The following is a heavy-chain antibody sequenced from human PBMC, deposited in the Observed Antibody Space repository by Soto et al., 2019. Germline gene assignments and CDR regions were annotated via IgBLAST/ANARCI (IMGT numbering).Heavy chain of an antibody. D-gene: IGHD5-18*01. CDR3: AHRGYMYGNWDHGYFDH. J-gene: IGHJ4*02. CDR2: IYWDDDK. V-gene: IGHV2-5*02. Sequence: QITLKESGPTRVKPTQTLTLTCTFSGFSLTTSGVGVGWIRQPPGKALEWLAVIYWDDDKRYSPSLKSRLSNHKEHPKNHGGLTRTYMDAVDTATYFCAHRGYMYGNWDHGYFDHWGQGALVTVSS. CDR1: GFSLTTSGVG.